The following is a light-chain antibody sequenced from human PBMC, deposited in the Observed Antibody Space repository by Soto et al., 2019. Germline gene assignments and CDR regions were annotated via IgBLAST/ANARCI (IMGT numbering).Light chain of an antibody. CDR2: GVS. CDR1: QTVSSN. V-gene: IGKV3-15*01. Sequence: EIVMTQSPATLSVSPGERATLSCRASQTVSSNLAWYQQQPGQAPRLLIYGVSTRATGVPARFSGSGSGTEFTLTISSLQSEDFAVYYCQQYDTYWTFGQGTKVEFK. J-gene: IGKJ1*01. CDR3: QQYDTYWT.